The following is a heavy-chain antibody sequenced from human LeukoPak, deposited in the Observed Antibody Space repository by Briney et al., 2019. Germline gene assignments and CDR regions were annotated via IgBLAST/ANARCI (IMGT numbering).Heavy chain of an antibody. Sequence: ASVKVSCKASGYTFTGYFIHWVRQAPGQGLEWMGWINPNSGGTNYAQKFQGRVTMTRDTSISTAYMELSRLRSDDTAVYYCASDRIEVDAFDIWGQGTMVTVSS. V-gene: IGHV1-2*02. CDR3: ASDRIEVDAFDI. J-gene: IGHJ3*02. D-gene: IGHD2-15*01. CDR1: GYTFTGYF. CDR2: INPNSGGT.